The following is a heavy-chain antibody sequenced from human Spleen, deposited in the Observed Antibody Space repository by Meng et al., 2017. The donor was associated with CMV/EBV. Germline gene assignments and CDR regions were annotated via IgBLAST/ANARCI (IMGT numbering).Heavy chain of an antibody. V-gene: IGHV4-34*01. D-gene: IGHD6-13*01. CDR1: GGSFNGYY. CDR2: IYHSGRT. Sequence: SETLSLTCAVYGGSFNGYYWSWIRQPPGKGLEWIGSIYHSGRTYYNPSLKSRVTISVDTSKNQFSLKLSSVTAADTAVYYCARTQRIAAAEPIDYWGQGTLVTVSS. CDR3: ARTQRIAAAEPIDY. J-gene: IGHJ4*02.